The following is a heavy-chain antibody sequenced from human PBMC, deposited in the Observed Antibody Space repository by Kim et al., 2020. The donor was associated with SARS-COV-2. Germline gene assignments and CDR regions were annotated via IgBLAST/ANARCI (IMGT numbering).Heavy chain of an antibody. CDR3: AREIYGDLYFDY. Sequence: SETLSLTCTVSGASISSSRYFWGWLRQPPTKGLEWLGSMSYSGDAYYKPSLESRVSISVDTSKNQFSLKLSSLTAADTAVYYCAREIYGDLYFDYWGQG. J-gene: IGHJ4*02. CDR2: MSYSGDA. CDR1: GASISSSRYF. D-gene: IGHD4-17*01. V-gene: IGHV4-39*07.